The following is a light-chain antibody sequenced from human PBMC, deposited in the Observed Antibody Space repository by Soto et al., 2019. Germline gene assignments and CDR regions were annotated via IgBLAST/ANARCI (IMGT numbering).Light chain of an antibody. J-gene: IGKJ3*01. CDR1: QDVNIY. CDR2: DAS. CDR3: QHYDNLPSFT. V-gene: IGKV1-33*01. Sequence: DIQVTQSPSSLSASVGDRVIITCQTSQDVNIYLNWYQQKRGKAPKLLIYDASNLQTGVPSRFSGSGSGTDFTFTISSLQPEDIATYYCQHYDNLPSFTFGSGTKVDVK.